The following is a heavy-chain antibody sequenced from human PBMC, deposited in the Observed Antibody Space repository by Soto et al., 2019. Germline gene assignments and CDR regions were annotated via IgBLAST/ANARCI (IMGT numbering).Heavy chain of an antibody. D-gene: IGHD5-12*01. CDR3: ATVATNSYNWLDP. Sequence: EVQLVKSGGTLVQPGGSLRLSCAASGFTFNTYWMHWLRQAPGKGLVWVSRINSDGTKTTYADSVKGRFTISRDNAKNTVYLQMNSLRAEDTAMYYCATVATNSYNWLDPWGQGTQVTVSS. CDR2: INSDGTKT. V-gene: IGHV3-74*01. J-gene: IGHJ5*02. CDR1: GFTFNTYW.